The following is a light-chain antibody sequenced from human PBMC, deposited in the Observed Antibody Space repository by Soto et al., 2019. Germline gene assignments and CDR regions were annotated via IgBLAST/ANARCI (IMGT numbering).Light chain of an antibody. CDR3: QQSYKLRT. Sequence: AIRMTQSPSSLSASAGDRVTITCRASQDISTYLAWYQQKPGKAPNLLIFGASTLQSGGPSRFSGSGAGTDFTLTISSLQSEDSATYYCQQSYKLRTFGQGTKVEVK. J-gene: IGKJ1*01. CDR1: QDISTY. CDR2: GAS. V-gene: IGKV1-8*01.